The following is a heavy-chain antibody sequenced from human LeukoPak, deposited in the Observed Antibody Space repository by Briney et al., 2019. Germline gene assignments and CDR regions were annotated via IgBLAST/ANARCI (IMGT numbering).Heavy chain of an antibody. CDR1: GFTFSSYW. CDR2: ISGSGGST. J-gene: IGHJ6*02. D-gene: IGHD1-26*01. V-gene: IGHV3-23*01. CDR3: AKLVGATTGIYYYYYGMDV. Sequence: GGSLRLSCAASGFTFSSYWMTWVRQAPGKGLEWVSAISGSGGSTYYADSVKGRFTISRDNSKNTLYLQVNSLRAEDTAVYYCAKLVGATTGIYYYYYGMDVWGQGTTVTVSS.